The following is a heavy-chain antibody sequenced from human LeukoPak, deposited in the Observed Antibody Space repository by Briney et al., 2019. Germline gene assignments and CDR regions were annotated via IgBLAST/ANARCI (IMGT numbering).Heavy chain of an antibody. CDR2: IIPIFETA. CDR3: ARDRGGDYSSSWYTVYYYYYYMDV. V-gene: IGHV1-69*01. D-gene: IGHD6-13*01. J-gene: IGHJ6*03. Sequence: GASVKVSCKASGGTFSSYSISGVRQAPGQGLEWMGGIIPIFETAKYAQKFQGRVTITADESTSTAYMELSSLRSEDTAVYYCARDRGGDYSSSWYTVYYYYYYMDVWGKGTTVTVSS. CDR1: GGTFSSYS.